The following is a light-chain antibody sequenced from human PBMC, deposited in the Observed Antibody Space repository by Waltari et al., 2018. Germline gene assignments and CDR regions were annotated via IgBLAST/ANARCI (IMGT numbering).Light chain of an antibody. Sequence: QSILTQPPSESGTPGQTVTISCSGHNSNLGENPASWFQQVPGTAPKVLIYKDDRRPSGVPDRVSASKSGTSASLAISGLRSDDEADYYCAAWDDTVKSVLFGGGTKLTVL. CDR3: AAWDDTVKSVL. CDR1: NSNLGENP. J-gene: IGLJ2*01. V-gene: IGLV1-47*01. CDR2: KDD.